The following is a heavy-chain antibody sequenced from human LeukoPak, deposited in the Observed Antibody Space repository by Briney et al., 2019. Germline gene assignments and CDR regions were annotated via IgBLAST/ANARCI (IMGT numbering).Heavy chain of an antibody. CDR3: ARDLTRGGYSDY. J-gene: IGHJ4*02. V-gene: IGHV3-21*01. CDR2: ISSSSSYI. Sequence: PGGSLRLSCAASGFTFSSYSMNWVRQAPGKGLEWVSSISSSSSYIYYADSVKGRFTISRDSAKNSLYLQMNSLRAEDTAVYYCARDLTRGGYSDYWGQGTLVTVSS. D-gene: IGHD2-15*01. CDR1: GFTFSSYS.